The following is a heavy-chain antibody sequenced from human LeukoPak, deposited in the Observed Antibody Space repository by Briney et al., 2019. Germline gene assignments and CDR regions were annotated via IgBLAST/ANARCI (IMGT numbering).Heavy chain of an antibody. CDR3: ARDPELYSSGSNYMDV. D-gene: IGHD6-19*01. Sequence: GSLRLSCAGSGFSFSSYGMHWVRQAPGKGLEWMAFIRSDGSNKYYADSVRGRFTISRDNSKNTLYLQMNSLRAEDTAVYYCARDPELYSSGSNYMDVWGKGTTVTVSS. J-gene: IGHJ6*03. CDR2: IRSDGSNK. CDR1: GFSFSSYG. V-gene: IGHV3-30*02.